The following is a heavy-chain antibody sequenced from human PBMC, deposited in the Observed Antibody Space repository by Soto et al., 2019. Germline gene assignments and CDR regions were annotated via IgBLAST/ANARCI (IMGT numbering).Heavy chain of an antibody. CDR2: IYYRGST. J-gene: IGHJ6*02. Sequence: QVQLQESGPGLVKPSQTLSLTCTVSGGSISSGDYYWSWIRQPQGKGLEWIVYIYYRGSTYYNPSLKSRVTTSVDPSKNQFSLKLSSVTAADTAVYSCAEVAQGRGMDVWGQGTTVTVSS. CDR1: GGSISSGDYY. CDR3: AEVAQGRGMDV. V-gene: IGHV4-30-4*01.